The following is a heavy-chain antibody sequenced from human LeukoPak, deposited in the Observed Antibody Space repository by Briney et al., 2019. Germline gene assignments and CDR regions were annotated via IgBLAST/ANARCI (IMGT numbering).Heavy chain of an antibody. D-gene: IGHD3-22*01. V-gene: IGHV1-3*01. CDR1: GYTFTSYA. CDR3: ARADSSGYYYVD. J-gene: IGHJ4*02. CDR2: INAGNGNT. Sequence: GASVKVSCKASGYTFTSYAMHWVRQAPGQRLEWMGWINAGNGNTRYSQKLQGRVTITRDTSANTVYMELSSLRSGDTAVYYCARADSSGYYYVDWGQGTLVTVSS.